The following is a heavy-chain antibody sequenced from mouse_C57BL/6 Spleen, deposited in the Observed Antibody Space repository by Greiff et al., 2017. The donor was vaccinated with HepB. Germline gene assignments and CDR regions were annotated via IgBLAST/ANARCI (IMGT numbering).Heavy chain of an antibody. CDR3: ARRYYGSSYEGYYFDY. Sequence: QVQLKQSGAELVKPGASVKMSCKASGYTFTTYPIEWMKQNHGKSLEWIGNFHPYNDDTKYNEKFKGKATLTVEKSSSTVYLGLSRLTSDDSAVYYCARRYYGSSYEGYYFDYWGQGTTLTVSS. V-gene: IGHV1-47*01. D-gene: IGHD1-1*01. CDR1: GYTFTTYP. J-gene: IGHJ2*01. CDR2: FHPYNDDT.